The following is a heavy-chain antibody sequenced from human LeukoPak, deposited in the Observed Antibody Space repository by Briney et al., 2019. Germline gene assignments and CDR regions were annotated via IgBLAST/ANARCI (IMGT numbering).Heavy chain of an antibody. CDR3: ARVRRTAVDY. CDR2: ISSSSSYI. CDR1: GFAFSSYS. Sequence: GGSLRLSCAASGFAFSSYSMNWVRQAPGKGLEWVSSISSSSSYIYYADSVKGRFTISRDNAKNSLYLQMNSLRAEDTAVYYCARVRRTAVDYWGQGTLVTVSS. J-gene: IGHJ4*02. V-gene: IGHV3-21*01.